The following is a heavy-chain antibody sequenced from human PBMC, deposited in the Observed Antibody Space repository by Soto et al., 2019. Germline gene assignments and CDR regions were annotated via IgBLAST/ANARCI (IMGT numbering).Heavy chain of an antibody. J-gene: IGHJ5*02. CDR2: IYHSGST. V-gene: IGHV4-39*07. CDR3: ARGESIAVAVPGINWFDP. CDR1: GGSISSSSYY. Sequence: PSETLSLTCTVSGGSISSSSYYWGWIRQPPGKGLEWIGSIYHSGSTYYNPSLKSRVTISVDTSKNQFSLKLSSVTAADTAVYYCARGESIAVAVPGINWFDPWGQGTLVTVSS. D-gene: IGHD6-19*01.